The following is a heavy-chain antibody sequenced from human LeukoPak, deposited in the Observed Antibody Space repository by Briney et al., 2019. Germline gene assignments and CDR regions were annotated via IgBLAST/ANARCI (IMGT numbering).Heavy chain of an antibody. CDR3: AKDSGSYYTSDY. CDR1: AFTFNNYD. J-gene: IGHJ4*02. CDR2: IRYDGSNK. V-gene: IGHV3-30*02. D-gene: IGHD3-10*01. Sequence: GGSLRLSCAASAFTFNNYDMHWVRQAPGKGLEWVTFIRYDGSNKYYADFVEGRFTISRDNSKNTPYLLMNSLRAEDTAVYYCAKDSGSYYTSDYWGQGTLVTVSS.